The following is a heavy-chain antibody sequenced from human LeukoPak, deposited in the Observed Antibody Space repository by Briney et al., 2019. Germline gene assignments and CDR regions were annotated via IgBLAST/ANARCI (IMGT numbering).Heavy chain of an antibody. Sequence: GGSLRLSCAASGFTFSSYSMNWVRQAPGKGLEWVSSISSSSSYIYYADSVKGRFTISRDNAKNSLYLQMNSLRAEDTVVYYCARGQQLVRGWFDPWGQGTLVTVSS. CDR2: ISSSSSYI. V-gene: IGHV3-21*01. D-gene: IGHD6-13*01. J-gene: IGHJ5*02. CDR3: ARGQQLVRGWFDP. CDR1: GFTFSSYS.